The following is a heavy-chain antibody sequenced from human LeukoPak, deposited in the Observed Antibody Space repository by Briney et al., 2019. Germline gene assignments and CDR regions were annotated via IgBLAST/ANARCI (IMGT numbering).Heavy chain of an antibody. V-gene: IGHV3-30*03. CDR1: GFTFSSYG. CDR3: ATRRVGATEEELDY. Sequence: GGSLRLPCAASGFTFSSYGMHWVRQAPGKGLEWVAVISYDGSNKYYADSVKGRFTISRDNSKNTLYLQMNSLRAEDTAVYYCATRRVGATEEELDYWGQGTLVTVSS. J-gene: IGHJ4*02. D-gene: IGHD1-26*01. CDR2: ISYDGSNK.